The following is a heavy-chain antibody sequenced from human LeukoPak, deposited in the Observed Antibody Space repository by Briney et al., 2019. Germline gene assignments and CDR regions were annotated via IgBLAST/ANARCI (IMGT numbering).Heavy chain of an antibody. CDR1: GYTFTGYY. V-gene: IGHV1-2*02. Sequence: ASVKVSCKASGYTFTGYYMHWVRQAPGQGLEWMGWINPNSGGTNYAQKFQGRVTMTRDTSISTAYMELSRLRSDDTAVYYCARDKGKRDDSWSGFPALLFDPWGQGTLVTVSS. D-gene: IGHD3-3*01. J-gene: IGHJ5*02. CDR2: INPNSGGT. CDR3: ARDKGKRDDSWSGFPALLFDP.